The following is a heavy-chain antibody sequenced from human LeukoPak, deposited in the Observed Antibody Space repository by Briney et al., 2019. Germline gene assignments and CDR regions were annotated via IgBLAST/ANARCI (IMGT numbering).Heavy chain of an antibody. V-gene: IGHV3-48*01. D-gene: IGHD6-19*01. J-gene: IGHJ3*02. CDR3: ARDGQWLVDDAFDI. CDR1: GFTFSSYS. Sequence: GGSLRLSCAASGFTFSSYSMNWVRQAPGKGLEWVSYISSSGSTIYYADSVKGRFTISRDNAKNSLYLQMNSLRAEDTAVYYCARDGQWLVDDAFDIWGQGTMVTVSS. CDR2: ISSSGSTI.